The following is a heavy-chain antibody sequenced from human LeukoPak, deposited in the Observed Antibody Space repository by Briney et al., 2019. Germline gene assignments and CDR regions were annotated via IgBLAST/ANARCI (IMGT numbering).Heavy chain of an antibody. J-gene: IGHJ4*02. V-gene: IGHV3-21*01. D-gene: IGHD3-22*01. CDR2: ISSSSSYI. CDR3: ARAYSYYYDSSGYYFDY. Sequence: GGSLRLSCAASGFTFSSNSMNWGRQAPGKGLEWVSSISSSSSYIYYADSVKGRFTISRDNAKNSLYLQMNSLRAEDTAVYYCARAYSYYYDSSGYYFDYWGQGTLGTVSS. CDR1: GFTFSSNS.